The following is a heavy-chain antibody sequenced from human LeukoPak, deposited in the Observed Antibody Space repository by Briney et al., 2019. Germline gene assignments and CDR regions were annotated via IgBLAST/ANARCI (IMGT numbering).Heavy chain of an antibody. J-gene: IGHJ4*02. Sequence: ASLKVCCQDSGYIYTGYYMHWVRQAPGQGLEWMGWINPNSGCTNYAQKFQGRVTMTRDTSIRTACMEPSRQRYDGTDGYLCPRDYYGSGVIYYWGQGTLVTVSS. CDR2: INPNSGCT. D-gene: IGHD3-10*01. CDR1: GYIYTGYY. CDR3: PRDYYGSGVIYY. V-gene: IGHV1-2*02.